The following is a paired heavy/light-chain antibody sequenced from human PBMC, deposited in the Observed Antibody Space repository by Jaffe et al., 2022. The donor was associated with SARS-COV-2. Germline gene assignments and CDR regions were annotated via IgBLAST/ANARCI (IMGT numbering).Light chain of an antibody. CDR2: GAS. V-gene: IGKV3-20*01. CDR3: QHYGSSPLT. Sequence: EIVLTQSPGTLSLSQGERATLSCRASQSVSSSYLAWYQQKPGQAPRLLIYGASSRATGIPDRFSGSGSGTDFTLTISRLESEDFAVYYCQHYGSSPLTFGGGTNVEIE. J-gene: IGKJ4*01. CDR1: QSVSSSY.
Heavy chain of an antibody. V-gene: IGHV3-23*04. CDR3: AKGNRESTGYSTSWYKGGLDY. J-gene: IGHJ4*02. D-gene: IGHD6-13*01. CDR2: ISAGTTAT. Sequence: EVQLVESGGGLVQPGGSLRLSCAASGFTFSKYAMSWVRQTPGKGLEWVSSISAGTTATLYADSVMGRFTVSRDNSKNTLYLQMNSLRAEDTAVYYCAKGNRESTGYSTSWYKGGLDYWGQGTLVTVSS. CDR1: GFTFSKYA.